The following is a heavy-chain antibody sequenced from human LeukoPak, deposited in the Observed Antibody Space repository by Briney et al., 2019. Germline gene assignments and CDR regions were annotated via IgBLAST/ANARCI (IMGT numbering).Heavy chain of an antibody. Sequence: SETLSLTCAVYGGSFSGYYWSWIRQPPGKGLEWIGEINHSGSTNYNPSLKSRVTISVDTSKNQFSLKLSSVTAADTAVYYCATTGYYDSSGYYYPVYFDYWGQGILVTVSS. CDR2: INHSGST. CDR1: GGSFSGYY. J-gene: IGHJ4*02. CDR3: ATTGYYDSSGYYYPVYFDY. D-gene: IGHD3-22*01. V-gene: IGHV4-34*01.